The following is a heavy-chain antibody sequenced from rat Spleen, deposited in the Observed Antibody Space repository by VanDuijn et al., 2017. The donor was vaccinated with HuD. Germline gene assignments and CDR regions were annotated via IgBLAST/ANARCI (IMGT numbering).Heavy chain of an antibody. D-gene: IGHD1-12*02. CDR2: ISYEGSST. J-gene: IGHJ2*01. CDR1: GFTFSNYG. V-gene: IGHV5-22*01. Sequence: VQPGRSLKLSCAASGFTFSNYGMAWVRQAPKKGLEWVASISYEGSSTYYGDSVKGRFTISRDNAKSTLYLQMNSLRSEDTATYYCTTLTDGTYYPYFDYWGQGVMVTVSS. CDR3: TTLTDGTYYPYFDY.